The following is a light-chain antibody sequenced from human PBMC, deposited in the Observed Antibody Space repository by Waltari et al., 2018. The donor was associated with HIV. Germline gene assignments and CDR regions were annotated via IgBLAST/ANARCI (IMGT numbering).Light chain of an antibody. CDR3: KSKTSSSTPCV. J-gene: IGLJ1*01. Sequence: QSALTQPASVSGSPGPSITISCTGTRSDVGGYNSVAWYQQHPGKAPKLIIYDVSNRPSGVPYRFSGSKSGNTASLTISGLQAEDEADYYCKSKTSSSTPCVFGTGTKVTVL. V-gene: IGLV2-14*03. CDR2: DVS. CDR1: RSDVGGYNS.